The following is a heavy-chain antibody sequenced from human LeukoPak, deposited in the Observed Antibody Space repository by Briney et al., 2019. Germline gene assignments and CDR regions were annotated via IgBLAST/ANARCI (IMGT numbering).Heavy chain of an antibody. CDR1: GGSISSYY. CDR3: ARDITIFGVVIRWFDP. V-gene: IGHV4-34*01. Sequence: PSETLSLTCTVSGGSISSYYWSWIRQPPGKGLEWIGEINHSGSTNYNPSLKSRVTISVDTSKNQFSLKLSSVTAADTAVYYCARDITIFGVVIRWFDPWGQGTLVTVSS. CDR2: INHSGST. J-gene: IGHJ5*02. D-gene: IGHD3-3*01.